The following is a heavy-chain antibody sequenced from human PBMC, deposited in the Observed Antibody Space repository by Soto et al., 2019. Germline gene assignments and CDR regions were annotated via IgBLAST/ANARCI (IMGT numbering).Heavy chain of an antibody. V-gene: IGHV4-4*02. J-gene: IGHJ4*02. CDR1: SDSISSTKW. Sequence: QVLLQESGPGLVKSSETLSLTCAVSSDSISSTKWWSWVRQSPGKGLEWIGEIYSSGSTNYNPSLKSRVTISEDRSKNQFSLKLTSVTAADTAVYYCARSWNDYLFYWGQGTLVTVSS. D-gene: IGHD4-17*01. CDR2: IYSSGST. CDR3: ARSWNDYLFY.